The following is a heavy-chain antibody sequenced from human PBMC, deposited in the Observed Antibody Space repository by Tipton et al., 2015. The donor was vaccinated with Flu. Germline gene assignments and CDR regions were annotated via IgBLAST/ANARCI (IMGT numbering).Heavy chain of an antibody. CDR1: GGSFSSYA. CDR2: IIPIFGTP. CDR3: ARDLLNMGTTTQLADYYYGMDV. D-gene: IGHD1-26*01. V-gene: IGHV1-69*15. J-gene: IGHJ6*02. Sequence: QSGAEVKKPGSSVKVSCKASGGSFSSYAISWVRQAPGQGLEWMGRIIPIFGTPNYAQEFQARVTITADESTSTAYMELSSLKSEDTAVYYCARDLLNMGTTTQLADYYYGMDVWGQGTTVTVSS.